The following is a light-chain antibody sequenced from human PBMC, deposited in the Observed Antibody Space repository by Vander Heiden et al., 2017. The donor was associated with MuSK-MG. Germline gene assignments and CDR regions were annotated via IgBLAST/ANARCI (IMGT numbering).Light chain of an antibody. V-gene: IGKV1-33*01. J-gene: IGKJ5*01. CDR2: AAS. CDR1: QDITNY. CDR3: QQHDHLPSIT. Sequence: DIQMTQSPSSLSASVGDRVTITCQASQDITNYLNWYQPKPGKAPKLLLYAASNFVIGVPSRFSGSGSGTDFTVTITRLQPEAIATYYCQQHDHLPSITFGQGTPLQIK.